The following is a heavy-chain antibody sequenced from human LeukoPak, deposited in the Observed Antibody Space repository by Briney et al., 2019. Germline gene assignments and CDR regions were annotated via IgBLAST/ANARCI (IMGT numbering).Heavy chain of an antibody. Sequence: SVKDSCKASGGTFSSYAISWVRQAPGQGLEWMGGIIPIFGTANYAQKFQGRVTITTDESTSTAYMELSSLRSEDAAVYYCARSRIGVGATTNYFDYWGQGTLVTVSS. V-gene: IGHV1-69*05. CDR2: IIPIFGTA. D-gene: IGHD1-26*01. CDR1: GGTFSSYA. J-gene: IGHJ4*02. CDR3: ARSRIGVGATTNYFDY.